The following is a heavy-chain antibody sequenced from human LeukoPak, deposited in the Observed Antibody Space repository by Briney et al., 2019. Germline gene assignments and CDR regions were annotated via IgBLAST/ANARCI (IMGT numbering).Heavy chain of an antibody. D-gene: IGHD6-19*01. CDR1: GFTFSSYS. J-gene: IGHJ4*02. CDR3: AKDHATYYYSSGWYDFDY. V-gene: IGHV3-21*04. Sequence: PGGSLRLSCAASGFTFSSYSMNWVRQAPGKGLEWVSSISSSSSYIYYADSVKGRFTISRDNSKNTLYLQMNSLRAEDTAVYYCAKDHATYYYSSGWYDFDYWGQGTLVTVSS. CDR2: ISSSSSYI.